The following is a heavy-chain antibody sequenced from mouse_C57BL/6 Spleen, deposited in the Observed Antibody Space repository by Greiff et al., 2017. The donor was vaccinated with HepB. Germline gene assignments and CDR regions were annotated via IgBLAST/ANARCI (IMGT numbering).Heavy chain of an antibody. CDR1: GYTFTDYE. V-gene: IGHV1-15*01. D-gene: IGHD2-3*01. Sequence: VQLQQSGAELVRPGASVTLSCKASGYTFTDYEMHWVKQTPVHGLEWIGAIDPETGGTTYNQKFKGKAILTADKSSSTAYMELRSLTSEDSAVYYCTREGYDGYYDYAMVYWGQGTSVTVSS. CDR2: IDPETGGT. J-gene: IGHJ4*01. CDR3: TREGYDGYYDYAMVY.